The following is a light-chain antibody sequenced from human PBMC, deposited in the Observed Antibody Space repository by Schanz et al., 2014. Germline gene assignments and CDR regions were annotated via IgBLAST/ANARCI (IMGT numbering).Light chain of an antibody. CDR1: QSVTSSY. V-gene: IGKV3D-7*01. Sequence: EIVMTQSPGTLSLSPGERATLSCRASQSVTSSYLAWYQQKPGQAPRLLIYDASTLHSGVPSRFSGSGSGTDFALTISSLQPEDVATYYCKQFKSDLRTFGQGTKVEIK. CDR2: DAS. J-gene: IGKJ1*01. CDR3: KQFKSDLRT.